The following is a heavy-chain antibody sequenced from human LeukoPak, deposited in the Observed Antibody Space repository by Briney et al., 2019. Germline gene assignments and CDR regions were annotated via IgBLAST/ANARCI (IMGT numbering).Heavy chain of an antibody. CDR1: GGSISSYY. J-gene: IGHJ5*02. D-gene: IGHD3-16*01. V-gene: IGHV4-59*12. CDR2: IYYSGST. Sequence: SETLSLTCTVSGGSISSYYWSWIRQPPGKGLEWIGYIYYSGSTNYNPSLKSRVTISVDTSKNQFSLKLSSVTAADTAVYYCASYVGGSPGFDPWGQGTRVTVSS. CDR3: ASYVGGSPGFDP.